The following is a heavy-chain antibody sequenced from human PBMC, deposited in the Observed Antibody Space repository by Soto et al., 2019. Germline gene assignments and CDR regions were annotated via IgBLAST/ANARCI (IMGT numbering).Heavy chain of an antibody. D-gene: IGHD2-2*01. V-gene: IGHV3-23*01. Sequence: PGGSLRLSCAASGFTFSSYAMSWVRQAPGKGLEWVSAISGSGGSTYYADSVKGRFTISRDNSKNTLYPQMNSLRAEDTAVYYRAKVLFVVVPAVDAFDIWGQGKMVTVSS. CDR3: AKVLFVVVPAVDAFDI. J-gene: IGHJ3*02. CDR2: ISGSGGST. CDR1: GFTFSSYA.